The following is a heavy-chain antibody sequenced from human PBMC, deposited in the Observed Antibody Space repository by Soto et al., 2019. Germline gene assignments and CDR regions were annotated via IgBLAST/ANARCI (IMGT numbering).Heavy chain of an antibody. J-gene: IGHJ4*02. CDR1: GYTFTTYD. V-gene: IGHV1-18*04. CDR2: ISGNNGNT. D-gene: IGHD3-10*01. CDR3: ASGGSGGGFDC. Sequence: GASVKVSCKASGYTFTTYDTSWVRQAPGQGLEWMGWISGNNGNTNYAQKLRGRVTMTRDTSTSTAYMDLRSLTSADPAVYYCASGGSGGGFDCWGQGTLVTVSS.